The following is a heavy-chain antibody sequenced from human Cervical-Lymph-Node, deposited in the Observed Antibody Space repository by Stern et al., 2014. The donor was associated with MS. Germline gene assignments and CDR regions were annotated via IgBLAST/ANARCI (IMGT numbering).Heavy chain of an antibody. CDR1: GYTFTDYY. V-gene: IGHV1-2*02. D-gene: IGHD1-1*01. J-gene: IGHJ6*02. CDR3: ARASTTANNYYDGVDV. Sequence: VQLEQSGAEVKNPGASASVSCKASGYTFTDYYMQWMRPAPGQGLEWMGRFNPNNGGTKSAQKFQGGITMTRDKSTSTAYMELSRLRSDDTAIYYCARASTTANNYYDGVDVWGQGTTVTVTS. CDR2: FNPNNGGT.